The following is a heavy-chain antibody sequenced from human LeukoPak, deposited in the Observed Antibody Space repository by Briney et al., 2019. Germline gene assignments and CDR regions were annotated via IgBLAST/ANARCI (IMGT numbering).Heavy chain of an antibody. J-gene: IGHJ4*02. D-gene: IGHD3-10*01. CDR2: ISYDGSIK. Sequence: PGGSLRLSCAASGFTFSSYAMHWVRQAPGKGLEWVAVISYDGSIKYYADSVKGRFTISRDNSKNTLYLQMNSLRAEDTAVYYCARDPSPGVAPFFDHWGQGTLVTVSS. V-gene: IGHV3-30*04. CDR3: ARDPSPGVAPFFDH. CDR1: GFTFSSYA.